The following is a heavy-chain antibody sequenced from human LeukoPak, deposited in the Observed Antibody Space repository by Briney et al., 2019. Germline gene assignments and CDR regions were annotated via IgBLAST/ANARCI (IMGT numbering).Heavy chain of an antibody. V-gene: IGHV1-8*01. Sequence: ASVKVSCKASGYTFTSYDINWVRQATGQGLEWMGWMNPNSGNTGYAQKFQGRVTMTRNTSISTAYMELSSLRSEDTAVYYCARLKAAYEIQNYYYYMDVWGKGTTVTVSS. CDR3: ARLKAAYEIQNYYYYMDV. D-gene: IGHD2-21*01. CDR1: GYTFTSYD. J-gene: IGHJ6*03. CDR2: MNPNSGNT.